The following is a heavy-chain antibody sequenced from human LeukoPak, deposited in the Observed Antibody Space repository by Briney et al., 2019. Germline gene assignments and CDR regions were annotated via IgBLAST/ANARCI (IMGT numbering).Heavy chain of an antibody. CDR1: GYTFTSYG. D-gene: IGHD3-10*01. V-gene: IGHV1-18*01. Sequence: ASVKVSCKASGYTFTSYGISWVRQAPGQGLEWMGWISAYNGNTNYAQKLQGRVTMTTDTSTSTAYMELRSLRSDDTAVYYCARDRPFTMVRGVMAYFDYWGQGTLVTVSS. J-gene: IGHJ4*02. CDR2: ISAYNGNT. CDR3: ARDRPFTMVRGVMAYFDY.